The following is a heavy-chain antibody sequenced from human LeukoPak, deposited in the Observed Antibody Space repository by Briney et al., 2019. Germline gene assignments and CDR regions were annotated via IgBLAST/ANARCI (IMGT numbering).Heavy chain of an antibody. Sequence: GGSLRLSCAASGFTFSSYWMHWVRQVPGKGLVWVSRINTDGSSTSYAASVKGRFTISRDNAKNTLYLQMNSLRAEDTAVYYCARGGSGSYDNWGQGTLVTVSS. J-gene: IGHJ4*02. D-gene: IGHD1-26*01. CDR2: INTDGSST. CDR3: ARGGSGSYDN. CDR1: GFTFSSYW. V-gene: IGHV3-74*01.